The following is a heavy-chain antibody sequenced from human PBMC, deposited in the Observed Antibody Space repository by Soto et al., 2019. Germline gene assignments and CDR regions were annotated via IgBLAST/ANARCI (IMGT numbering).Heavy chain of an antibody. J-gene: IGHJ4*02. CDR1: GGSFSGYY. D-gene: IGHD3-3*01. Sequence: ETLSLTCAVYGGSFSGYYWSWIRQPPGKGLEWIGEINHSGSTNYNPSLKSRVTISVDTSKNQFSLKLSSVTAADTAVYYCARGGNYDFWSGYYRGYLDYWGQGTLVTVSS. V-gene: IGHV4-34*01. CDR2: INHSGST. CDR3: ARGGNYDFWSGYYRGYLDY.